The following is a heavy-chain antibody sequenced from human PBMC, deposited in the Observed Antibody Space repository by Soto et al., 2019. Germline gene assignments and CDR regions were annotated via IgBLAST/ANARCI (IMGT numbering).Heavy chain of an antibody. V-gene: IGHV3-7*01. D-gene: IGHD3-10*01. CDR1: GFTFSSYW. Sequence: EVQLVESGGGLVQPGGSLRLSCAASGFTFSSYWMSWVRQAPGKGLEWVANIKQDGSEKYYVDSVKGRFTIFRDNAKNSLYLQMNSLRAEDTAVYYCARDSSSAYYYGSGSLAYWGQGTLVTVSS. J-gene: IGHJ4*02. CDR3: ARDSSSAYYYGSGSLAY. CDR2: IKQDGSEK.